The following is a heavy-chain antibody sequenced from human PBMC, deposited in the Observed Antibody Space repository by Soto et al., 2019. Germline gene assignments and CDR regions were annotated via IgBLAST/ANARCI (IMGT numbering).Heavy chain of an antibody. CDR3: ARGPTEYCSGGSCYRDGAFDI. Sequence: GGSLRLSCAASGFTFSSYDMHWVRQATGKGLEWVSAIGTAGDTYYPGSVKGRFTTSRENAKNSLYLQMNSLRAGDTAVYYCARGPTEYCSGGSCYRDGAFDIWGQGTMVTVSS. CDR2: IGTAGDT. V-gene: IGHV3-13*01. J-gene: IGHJ3*02. D-gene: IGHD2-15*01. CDR1: GFTFSSYD.